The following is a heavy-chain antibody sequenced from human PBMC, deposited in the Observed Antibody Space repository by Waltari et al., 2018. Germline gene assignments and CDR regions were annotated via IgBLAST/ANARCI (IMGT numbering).Heavy chain of an antibody. Sequence: QVQLQESGPGLVKPSQTLSLTCTFPGGSLRRGGYYLRWIRQNPGEGMEWIGYIYYSVSTYSNPPLKSRVTISVDTSKNQFSLKLSSVTAADTAVYYCANAAVVVVAAEDAFDIWGQGTMVTVSS. CDR2: IYYSVST. CDR3: ANAAVVVVAAEDAFDI. CDR1: GGSLRRGGYY. J-gene: IGHJ3*02. D-gene: IGHD2-15*01. V-gene: IGHV4-31*03.